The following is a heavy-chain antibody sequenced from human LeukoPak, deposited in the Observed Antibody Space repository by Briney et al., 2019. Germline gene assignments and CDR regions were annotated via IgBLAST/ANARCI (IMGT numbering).Heavy chain of an antibody. J-gene: IGHJ3*02. CDR2: VWHSGST. CDR1: GGSLSSSYW. V-gene: IGHV4-4*02. D-gene: IGHD2-21*02. CDR3: AGAYCGGDCYSGRAFDI. Sequence: SETLSLTCAVSGGSLSSSYWWSWVRQPPGKGLEWIGEVWHSGSTNYYPSLKSRVTISLEKSKNQFSLKLSSVTAADTAVYYCAGAYCGGDCYSGRAFDIWGQGTMVTVSS.